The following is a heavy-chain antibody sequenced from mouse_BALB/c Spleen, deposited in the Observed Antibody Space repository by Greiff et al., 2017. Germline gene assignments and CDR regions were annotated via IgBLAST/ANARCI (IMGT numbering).Heavy chain of an antibody. D-gene: IGHD2-4*01. CDR1: GFNIKDTY. CDR2: IDPANGNT. Sequence: VQLKESGAELVKPGASVKLSCTASGFNIKDTYMHWVKQRPEQGLEWIGRIDPANGNTKYDPKFQGKATITADTSSNTAYLQLSSLTSEDTAVYYCASMITTTYYYAMDYWGQGTSVTVSS. J-gene: IGHJ4*01. CDR3: ASMITTTYYYAMDY. V-gene: IGHV14-3*02.